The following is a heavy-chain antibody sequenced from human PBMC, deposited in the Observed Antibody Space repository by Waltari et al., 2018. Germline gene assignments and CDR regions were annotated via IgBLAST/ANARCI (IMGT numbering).Heavy chain of an antibody. V-gene: IGHV3-23*04. CDR2: ISKSDGAT. Sequence: EVQLVESGGGLVQPGGSLRLSCAASGFNFASYARSWVRQAPGKGLEWLSTISKSDGATYYTGTVKGRFTISRDNSQNMLYLQMNSLRDEDTAVYYCAIVIQWWFPGNMNVWGQGTTVTVSS. CDR1: GFNFASYA. D-gene: IGHD2-15*01. CDR3: AIVIQWWFPGNMNV. J-gene: IGHJ6*02.